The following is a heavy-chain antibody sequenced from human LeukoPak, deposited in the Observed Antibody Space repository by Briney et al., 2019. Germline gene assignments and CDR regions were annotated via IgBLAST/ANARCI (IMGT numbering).Heavy chain of an antibody. CDR3: ARGSGYSGYDSVY. V-gene: IGHV1-69*04. D-gene: IGHD5-12*01. CDR2: IIPILGIA. J-gene: IGHJ4*02. Sequence: ASVKVSCKASGGTFSSYAITWVRQAPGHGLEWMGRIIPILGIANYAQKFQGRVTITADKSTSTAYMELSSLRSGDTAVYYCARGSGYSGYDSVYWGQGTLVTVSS. CDR1: GGTFSSYA.